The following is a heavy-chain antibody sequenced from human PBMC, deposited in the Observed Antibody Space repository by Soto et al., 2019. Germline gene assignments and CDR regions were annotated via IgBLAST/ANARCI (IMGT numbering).Heavy chain of an antibody. Sequence: QITLKESGPTLVKPTQTLTLTCTFSGFSLSTSGVGVGWIRQPPGKALEWLALIYWDDDKRYSPSLKSRLTITKDTSKNHVVLTMTNMDPVDTATYYCAHRPGHYGSGALDVWGQGTTVTVSS. CDR1: GFSLSTSGVG. J-gene: IGHJ6*02. V-gene: IGHV2-5*02. CDR3: AHRPGHYGSGALDV. D-gene: IGHD3-10*01. CDR2: IYWDDDK.